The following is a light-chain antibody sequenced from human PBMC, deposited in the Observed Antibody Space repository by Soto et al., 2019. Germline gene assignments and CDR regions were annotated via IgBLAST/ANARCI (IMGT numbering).Light chain of an antibody. J-gene: IGKJ1*01. CDR2: GAS. V-gene: IGKV3D-15*01. Sequence: EIVMTQSPATLYVSPGERATLSCRASESVSKNLAWYQQKPGQAPRLLIYGASTRATGIPARFSGSGSGTEFTLTISSLQSEDFAVYYCQQYNNWPPLTFGQGTKVEIK. CDR3: QQYNNWPPLT. CDR1: ESVSKN.